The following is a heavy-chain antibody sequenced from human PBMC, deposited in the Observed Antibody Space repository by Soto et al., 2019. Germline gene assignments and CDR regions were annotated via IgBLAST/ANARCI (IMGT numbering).Heavy chain of an antibody. Sequence: GASVKVSCKASGYTFTSYGISWVRQAPGQGLEWMGWISAYNGNTNYAQKPQGRVTMTTDTSTSTAYMELRSLRSDDTAVYYCARDGLNYYDSRPLDYWGQGTLVTAPQ. V-gene: IGHV1-18*01. CDR1: GYTFTSYG. CDR3: ARDGLNYYDSRPLDY. CDR2: ISAYNGNT. D-gene: IGHD3-22*01. J-gene: IGHJ4*02.